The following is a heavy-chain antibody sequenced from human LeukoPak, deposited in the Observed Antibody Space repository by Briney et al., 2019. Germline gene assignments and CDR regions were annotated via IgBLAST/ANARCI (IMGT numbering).Heavy chain of an antibody. CDR1: GYIFTNYW. CDR3: ARHSGVGILRIVDP. Sequence: GESLKISCKGSGYIFTNYWIGWVRQMPGKGLEWMGIIYPRDSDTRYSPSFQGRVAISTDASINTAFLQVNNLEASDTAIYYCARHSGVGILRIVDPWGQGTPVTVSS. CDR2: IYPRDSDT. D-gene: IGHD2-8*01. J-gene: IGHJ5*02. V-gene: IGHV5-51*01.